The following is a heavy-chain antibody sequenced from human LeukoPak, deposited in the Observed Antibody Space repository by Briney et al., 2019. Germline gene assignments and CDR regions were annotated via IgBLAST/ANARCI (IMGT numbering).Heavy chain of an antibody. CDR2: IWYDGSNK. CDR1: GFTFSSYG. V-gene: IGHV3-33*01. CDR3: ARDRSPGGYSGYDWALNYYYGMDV. J-gene: IGHJ6*02. D-gene: IGHD5-12*01. Sequence: PGGSLRLSCAASGFTFSSYGMHWVRQAPGKGLEWVAVIWYDGSNKSYADSVKGRFTISRDNSKDTLYLQMNSLRAEDTAVYYCARDRSPGGYSGYDWALNYYYGMDVWGQGTTVTVSS.